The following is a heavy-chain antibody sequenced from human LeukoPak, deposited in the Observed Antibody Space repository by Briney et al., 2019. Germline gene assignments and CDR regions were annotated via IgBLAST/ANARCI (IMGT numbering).Heavy chain of an antibody. CDR1: GGSISSYY. CDR2: IYTSGST. CDR3: ARMTGYSSSSGYWFDP. V-gene: IGHV4-4*07. J-gene: IGHJ5*02. D-gene: IGHD6-6*01. Sequence: PSETLSLTCTVSGGSISSYYWSWIRQPAGKGLEWIGRIYTSGSTNYNPSLKSRVTMSVDTSKNQFSLKLSSVTAADTAVYYCARMTGYSSSSGYWFDPWGQGTLVTVSS.